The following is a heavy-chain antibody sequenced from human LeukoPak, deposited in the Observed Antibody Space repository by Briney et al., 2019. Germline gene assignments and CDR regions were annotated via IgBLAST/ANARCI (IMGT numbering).Heavy chain of an antibody. D-gene: IGHD3-22*01. V-gene: IGHV1-2*02. CDR3: ARYYYYDSSGYYAVDI. CDR2: INPNSGGT. J-gene: IGHJ3*02. CDR1: GYTFTGYY. Sequence: ASVKVSCKASGYTFTGYYMYWVRQAPGQGLEWMGWINPNSGGTNYAQKFQGGVTMTRDTSISTVYMELSSLRSDDTAVYYCARYYYYDSSGYYAVDIWGQGTMVTVSS.